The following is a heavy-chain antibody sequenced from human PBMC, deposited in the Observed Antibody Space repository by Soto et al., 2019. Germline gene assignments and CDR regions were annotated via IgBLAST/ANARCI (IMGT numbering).Heavy chain of an antibody. V-gene: IGHV1-69*08. D-gene: IGHD1-26*01. Sequence: QVQLVQSGAELRKPGSAVKLSCKASGGTFSNSPISWVLQIPGQGPEWMGRIIPSPARTIYSRKFRGRVTLTADKSTQTVYMTLSSLSTEDSGVYYCARDQVGASSFNYWGQGTRVXXSX. J-gene: IGHJ4*02. CDR1: GGTFSNSP. CDR3: ARDQVGASSFNY. CDR2: IIPSPART.